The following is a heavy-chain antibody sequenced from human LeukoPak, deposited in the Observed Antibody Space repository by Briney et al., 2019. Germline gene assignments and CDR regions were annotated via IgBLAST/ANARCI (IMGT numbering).Heavy chain of an antibody. Sequence: GASVKVSCKASGGTFSSYAISWVRQAPGQGREWMGWISAYNGNTNYAQKLQGRVTMTTDTSTSTAYMELRSLRSDDTAVYYCARGRGALYYDFWSGYHSEYKDVFDIWGQGTMVTVSS. CDR1: GGTFSSYA. D-gene: IGHD3-3*01. V-gene: IGHV1-18*01. CDR3: ARGRGALYYDFWSGYHSEYKDVFDI. J-gene: IGHJ3*02. CDR2: ISAYNGNT.